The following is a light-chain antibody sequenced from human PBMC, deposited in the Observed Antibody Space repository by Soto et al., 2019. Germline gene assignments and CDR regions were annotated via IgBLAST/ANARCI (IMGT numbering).Light chain of an antibody. V-gene: IGLV2-14*03. CDR3: SSYTATNVV. CDR2: DVS. Sequence: QSALTQPASVSGSPGKSISISCTGTSSDVGDYNYVSWYQQHPDKAPKLMIYDVSDRPSGVSDRFSGSKSGSSASLTISGLQAEDEADYYCSSYTATNVVFGGGTKLTGL. CDR1: SSDVGDYNY. J-gene: IGLJ2*01.